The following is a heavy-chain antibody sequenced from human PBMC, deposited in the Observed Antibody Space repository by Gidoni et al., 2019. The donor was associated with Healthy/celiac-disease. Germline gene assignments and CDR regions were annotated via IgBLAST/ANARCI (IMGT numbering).Heavy chain of an antibody. V-gene: IGHV1-2*02. D-gene: IGHD4-17*01. CDR1: GSTFTGYY. J-gene: IGHJ6*04. CDR3: ARITVTTRGHYYGMDV. Sequence: QVQLVQSGAEVKKPGASVKVSCKASGSTFTGYYMHWVRQAPGQGLEWMGWINPNSGGTNYAQKFQGRVTMTRDTSISTAYMELSRLRSDDTAVYYCARITVTTRGHYYGMDVWGKGTTVTVSS. CDR2: INPNSGGT.